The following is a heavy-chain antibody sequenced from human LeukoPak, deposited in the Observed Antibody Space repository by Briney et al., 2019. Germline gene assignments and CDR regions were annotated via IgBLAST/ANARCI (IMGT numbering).Heavy chain of an antibody. CDR3: ARVRSSGGPWFDP. J-gene: IGHJ5*02. CDR2: IWYDGSNK. Sequence: HPGGSLRLSCAASGFTFSSYGMHWVRQAPGKGLEWVAVIWYDGSNKYYADSVKGRFTISRDNSKNTLYLQMNSLRAEDTAVYYCARVRSSGGPWFDPWGQGTLVTVSS. V-gene: IGHV3-33*08. D-gene: IGHD1-26*01. CDR1: GFTFSSYG.